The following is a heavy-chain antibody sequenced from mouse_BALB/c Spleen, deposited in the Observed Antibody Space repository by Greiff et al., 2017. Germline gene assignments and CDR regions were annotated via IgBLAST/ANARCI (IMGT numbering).Heavy chain of an antibody. CDR3: AKGGYYEYYYAMDY. Sequence: EVQLQQSGAELVKPGASVKLSCTASGFNIKDTYMHWVKQRPEQGLEWIGRIDPANGNTKYDPKFQGKATITADTSSNTAYLQLSSLTSEDTAVYYCAKGGYYEYYYAMDYWGQGTSVTVSS. D-gene: IGHD2-4*01. V-gene: IGHV14-3*02. CDR1: GFNIKDTY. CDR2: IDPANGNT. J-gene: IGHJ4*01.